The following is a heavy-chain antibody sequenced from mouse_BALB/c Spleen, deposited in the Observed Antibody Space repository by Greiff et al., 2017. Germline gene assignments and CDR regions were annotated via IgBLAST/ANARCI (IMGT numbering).Heavy chain of an antibody. CDR2: IDPANGNT. J-gene: IGHJ4*01. V-gene: IGHV14-3*02. D-gene: IGHD1-1*01. CDR1: GFHIKDTY. CDR3: SRVYYYGSSNGGAMDY. Sequence: VQLQQSGAELVKPGASVKLSCTASGFHIKDTYMHWVKQRPEQGLEWIGRIDPANGNTKYDPKFQGKATITADTSSNTAYLQLSSLTSEDTAVYYCSRVYYYGSSNGGAMDYWGQGTSVTVSS.